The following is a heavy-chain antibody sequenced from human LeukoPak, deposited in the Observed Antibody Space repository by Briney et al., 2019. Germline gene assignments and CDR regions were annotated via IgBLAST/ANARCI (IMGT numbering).Heavy chain of an antibody. D-gene: IGHD2-2*01. CDR1: GYTFTGYY. J-gene: IGHJ6*03. CDR2: INPNSGGT. CDR3: ASGVVPAAYYYYMDV. V-gene: IGHV1-2*02. Sequence: GASVKVSCKASGYTFTGYYMHWVRQAPGQGLECMGWINPNSGGTNYAQNFQGRVTMTRDTSISTAYMELSSLKSDDTAVYYCASGVVPAAYYYYMDVWGKGTTVTVSS.